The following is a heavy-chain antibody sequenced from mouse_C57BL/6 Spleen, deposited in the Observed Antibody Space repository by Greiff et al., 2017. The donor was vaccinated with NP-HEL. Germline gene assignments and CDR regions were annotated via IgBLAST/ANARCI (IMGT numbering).Heavy chain of an antibody. V-gene: IGHV1-64*01. D-gene: IGHD2-4*01. Sequence: QVQLQQPGAELVKPGASVKLSCKASGYTFTSYWMHWVKQRPGQGLEWIGMIHPNSGSTNYNEKFKSKATLTVDKSSSTAYMQLSSLTSEDSAVYYCARDYDYDRNYFDYWGQGTTLTVSS. CDR3: ARDYDYDRNYFDY. CDR2: IHPNSGST. J-gene: IGHJ2*01. CDR1: GYTFTSYW.